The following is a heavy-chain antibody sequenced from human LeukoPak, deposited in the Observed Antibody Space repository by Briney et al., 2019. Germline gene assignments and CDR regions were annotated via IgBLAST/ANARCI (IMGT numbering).Heavy chain of an antibody. Sequence: ASVTVSFKVSGYTLTELSMHWVRQAPGKGLEWMGGFDPEDGETIYAQKFQGRVTMTEDTSTDTAYMELSSLRSEDTAVYYCAGSYPKGGRDYYYYMDVWGKGTTVTVSS. CDR1: GYTLTELS. CDR3: AGSYPKGGRDYYYYMDV. V-gene: IGHV1-24*01. D-gene: IGHD2-15*01. CDR2: FDPEDGET. J-gene: IGHJ6*03.